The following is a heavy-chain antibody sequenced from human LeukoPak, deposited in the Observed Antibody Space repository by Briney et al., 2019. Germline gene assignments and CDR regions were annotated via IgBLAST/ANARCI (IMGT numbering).Heavy chain of an antibody. Sequence: PSETLSLTCTVSGGSISIYYWSWIRQPPGKGLEWIGYIYYSGSTNYNPSLKSRVTISVDTSKNQFSLKLSSVTAADTAVYYCARAIQYYYDSSGYDAFDIWGQGTMVTVSS. D-gene: IGHD3-22*01. CDR3: ARAIQYYYDSSGYDAFDI. V-gene: IGHV4-59*01. J-gene: IGHJ3*02. CDR2: IYYSGST. CDR1: GGSISIYY.